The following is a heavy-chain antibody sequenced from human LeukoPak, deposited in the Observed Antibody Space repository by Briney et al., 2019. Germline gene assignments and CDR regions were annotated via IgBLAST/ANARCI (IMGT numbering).Heavy chain of an antibody. V-gene: IGHV3-11*06. J-gene: IGHJ4*02. CDR3: AREPIYGLNFDY. D-gene: IGHD2/OR15-2a*01. CDR2: ITRSSSYT. Sequence: GGSLRLSCAASGFTFSDYYMSWIRQAPGKGLEWVSYITRSSSYTTYADSVKGRFTISRDNANKSLYLQLNSLRAEDTAVYFCAREPIYGLNFDYWGQGTLVTVSS. CDR1: GFTFSDYY.